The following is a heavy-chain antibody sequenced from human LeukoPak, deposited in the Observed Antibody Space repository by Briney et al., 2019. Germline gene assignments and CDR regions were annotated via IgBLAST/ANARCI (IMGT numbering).Heavy chain of an antibody. D-gene: IGHD1-14*01. J-gene: IGHJ5*02. CDR3: ARETPASWIDP. V-gene: IGHV4-59*12. CDR1: GGSISSYY. CDR2: IYYSGSI. Sequence: SETLSLTCTVSGGSISSYYWSWIRQPPGKGLEWIGYIYYSGSIYYNPSLKSRVTMSVDTSKNQFSLKLSSVTAADTAVYYCARETPASWIDPWGQGTLVIVSS.